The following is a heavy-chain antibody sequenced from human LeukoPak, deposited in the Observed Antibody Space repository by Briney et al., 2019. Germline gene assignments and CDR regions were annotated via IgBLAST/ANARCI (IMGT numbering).Heavy chain of an antibody. Sequence: GGSLRLSCAASGFTFSSYSMNWVRQAPGKGLEWVSYISSSGSNIKYADSVKGRFTISRGHAKNSVYLQMNSLRAEDTAVYYCARDIKGQYQDAFDIWGQGTMVTVSS. V-gene: IGHV3-48*04. J-gene: IGHJ3*02. D-gene: IGHD2-2*01. CDR1: GFTFSSYS. CDR3: ARDIKGQYQDAFDI. CDR2: ISSSGSNI.